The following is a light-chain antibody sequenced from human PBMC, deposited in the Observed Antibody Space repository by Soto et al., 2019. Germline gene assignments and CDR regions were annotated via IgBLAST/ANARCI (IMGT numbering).Light chain of an antibody. Sequence: EIVLTQSPGTLSLSPGERATLSCKASQTISNTFLAWYQRRPGQAPRLLIYGASGRATGIPDRFSGSGSGTDFTLTISRLEPEDFAVYYCQRYDNVPLAFGQGTKVEIK. CDR2: GAS. V-gene: IGKV3-20*01. CDR1: QTISNTF. CDR3: QRYDNVPLA. J-gene: IGKJ2*01.